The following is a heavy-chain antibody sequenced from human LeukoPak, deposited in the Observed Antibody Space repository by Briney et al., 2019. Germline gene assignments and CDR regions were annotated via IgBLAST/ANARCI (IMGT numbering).Heavy chain of an antibody. J-gene: IGHJ4*02. D-gene: IGHD3-9*01. CDR3: ARTLFLTGYSAAFDY. CDR1: GYTFTDYY. CDR2: INPNSGGT. Sequence: GASVKVSCKASGYTFTDYYMHWVRQAPGQGLEWMGWINPNSGGTNYAQKFQGRVTMTRDTSISTACMEVSRLRSDDTAVYYCARTLFLTGYSAAFDYWGQGTLVTVSS. V-gene: IGHV1-2*02.